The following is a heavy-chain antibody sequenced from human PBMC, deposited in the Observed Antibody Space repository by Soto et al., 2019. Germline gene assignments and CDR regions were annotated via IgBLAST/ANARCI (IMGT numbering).Heavy chain of an antibody. CDR1: GFSFSSYA. CDR2: ISGSGGST. V-gene: IGHV3-23*01. Sequence: GGSMRLSCAASGFSFSSYAMSWVRQATGKGLEWVSAISGSGGSTYYADSVKGRFTISRDNSKNTLYLQMNSLRAEDTAVYYSAKDPTVVTPRDYWGHGTLVTVSS. J-gene: IGHJ4*01. D-gene: IGHD4-17*01. CDR3: AKDPTVVTPRDY.